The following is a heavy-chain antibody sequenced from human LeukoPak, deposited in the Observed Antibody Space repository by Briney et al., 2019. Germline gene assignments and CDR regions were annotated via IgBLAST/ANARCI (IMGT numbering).Heavy chain of an antibody. CDR3: ARGGGYASPIGY. CDR1: GGSISSYY. V-gene: IGHV4-59*01. J-gene: IGHJ4*02. D-gene: IGHD5-12*01. CDR2: IYYSGST. Sequence: SETLSLTCTVSGGSISSYYWSWIREPPGKGLEWIGYIYYSGSTNYNPSLKSRVTISVDTSKNQFSLKLSSVTAADTAVYYCARGGGYASPIGYWGQGALVTVSS.